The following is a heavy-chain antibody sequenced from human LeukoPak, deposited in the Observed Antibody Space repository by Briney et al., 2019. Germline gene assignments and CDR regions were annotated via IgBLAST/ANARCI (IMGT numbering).Heavy chain of an antibody. CDR3: ARHSGYNWNDPDPFDF. V-gene: IGHV5-51*01. J-gene: IGHJ4*02. Sequence: GDSLKISSQGSGYNFASYWIGWVRPMPGKGLEWMGIIYPGDSDVKYSPSFEGQVTISADKSINTAYLRWSSLKDSDTAIYYCARHSGYNWNDPDPFDFWGQGTLVTVSS. CDR2: IYPGDSDV. CDR1: GYNFASYW. D-gene: IGHD1-1*01.